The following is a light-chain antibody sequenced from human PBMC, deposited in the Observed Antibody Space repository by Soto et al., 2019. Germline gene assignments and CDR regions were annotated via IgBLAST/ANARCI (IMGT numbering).Light chain of an antibody. CDR2: DAS. CDR1: QSVSSY. CDR3: HQRQRWPRT. Sequence: EIVLTQSPVTLSLSPGERATLSCRASQSVSSYLAWYQQKPGQAPRLLIYDASNGAAGIPARFSGSGSGTDFTLTITSLEPEDFAFYYCHQRQRWPRTFGQGTKVDIK. J-gene: IGKJ1*01. V-gene: IGKV3-11*01.